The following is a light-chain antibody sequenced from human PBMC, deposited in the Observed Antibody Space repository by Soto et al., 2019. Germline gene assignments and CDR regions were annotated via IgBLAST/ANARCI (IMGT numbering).Light chain of an antibody. V-gene: IGLV7-46*01. CDR1: TGAVTSGHY. CDR3: LLSYSSARSAV. J-gene: IGLJ7*01. Sequence: QAVVTQEPSLTVSPGGTVTLTCGSSTGAVTSGHYPYWFQQKPGQAPRTLIFDTSNRHSWTPARFSGSLLGGKAALTLSGAQPEDEADYYCLLSYSSARSAVFGGGTKLTVL. CDR2: DTS.